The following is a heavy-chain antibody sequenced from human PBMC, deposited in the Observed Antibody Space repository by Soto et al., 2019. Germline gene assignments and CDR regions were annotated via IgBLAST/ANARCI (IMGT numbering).Heavy chain of an antibody. Sequence: ASVKVSCKASGYTFTGYYLQWVRQAPGQGLEWMGWINPNSGGTLYAETFQDSVTMTRDTSIRTAFMDLGRLTPDDTAVYYCARGGEDDAFDIWGQGTLVTVSS. CDR1: GYTFTGYY. V-gene: IGHV1-2*04. J-gene: IGHJ3*02. CDR3: ARGGEDDAFDI. D-gene: IGHD3-16*01. CDR2: INPNSGGT.